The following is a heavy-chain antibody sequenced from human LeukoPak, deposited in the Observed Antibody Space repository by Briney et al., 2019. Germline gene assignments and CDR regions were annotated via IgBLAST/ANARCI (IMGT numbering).Heavy chain of an antibody. CDR1: GGTFSSYA. V-gene: IGHV1-69*13. CDR3: AGELSYYYDSSGYFDY. Sequence: ASVKVSCKASGGTFSSYAISWVRQAPGQGLEWMGGIIPIFGTANYAQKFQGRVTITADESTSTAYMELSSLRSEDTAVYYCAGELSYYYDSSGYFDYWGQGTLVTVSS. J-gene: IGHJ4*02. D-gene: IGHD3-22*01. CDR2: IIPIFGTA.